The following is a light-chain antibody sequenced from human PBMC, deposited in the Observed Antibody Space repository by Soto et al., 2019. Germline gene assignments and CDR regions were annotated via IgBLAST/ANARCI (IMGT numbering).Light chain of an antibody. Sequence: EIMLTQSPATLSLSPGEIATLSFSASQSVSSYLACYQQKPGQAPRLLIYDASNRATGVPARFSGSGSGTDFTLTISSLEPEDFAVYYCQQYGSSPPTFGQGTKVDIK. CDR3: QQYGSSPPT. V-gene: IGKV3-11*01. CDR2: DAS. J-gene: IGKJ1*01. CDR1: QSVSSY.